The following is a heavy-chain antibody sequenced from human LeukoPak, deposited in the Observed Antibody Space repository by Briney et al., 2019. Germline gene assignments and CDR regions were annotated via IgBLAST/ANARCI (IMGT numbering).Heavy chain of an antibody. Sequence: GEFLKISFKGSGYSFTSCWNGWVRQMPGEGLGWMGIIYPGDSDTRYSPSFQGQVTISADKSISTAYLQWSSLKASDTAMYYCARHSAVADDFDYWGQGTLVTVSS. J-gene: IGHJ4*02. CDR2: IYPGDSDT. D-gene: IGHD6-19*01. CDR3: ARHSAVADDFDY. V-gene: IGHV5-51*01. CDR1: GYSFTSCW.